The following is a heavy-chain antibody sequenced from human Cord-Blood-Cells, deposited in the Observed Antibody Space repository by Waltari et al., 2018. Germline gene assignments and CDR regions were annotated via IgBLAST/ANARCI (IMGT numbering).Heavy chain of an antibody. J-gene: IGHJ5*02. D-gene: IGHD6-13*01. CDR3: ARSYYSSSWYWFDP. CDR1: GFTFSSYG. Sequence: QVQLVESGGGVVQPGRSLRLSCAASGFTFSSYGMHWVRQAPGKGLEWVAVIWYDGSNKYYADSVKGRFTISRDNSKNTLYLQMNSLRAEDTAVYYCARSYYSSSWYWFDPWGQGTLVTVS. CDR2: IWYDGSNK. V-gene: IGHV3-33*01.